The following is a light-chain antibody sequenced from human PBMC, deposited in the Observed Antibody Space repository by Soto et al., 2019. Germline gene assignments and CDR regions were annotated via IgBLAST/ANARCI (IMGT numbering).Light chain of an antibody. CDR3: QKYNSYLIT. CDR1: QSIGNW. V-gene: IGKV1-5*01. CDR2: DAS. J-gene: IGKJ5*01. Sequence: DIQMTQSPSTLSASVGDRVTITCRASQSIGNWLAWYQQKPGKAPKLLIYDASTLESGVPPRFSGSGSGTDFTLTISSLQPDDFATYYCQKYNSYLITFGQGTRLEIK.